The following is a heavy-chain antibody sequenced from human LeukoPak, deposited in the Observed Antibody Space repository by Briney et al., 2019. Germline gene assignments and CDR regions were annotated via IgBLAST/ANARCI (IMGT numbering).Heavy chain of an antibody. J-gene: IGHJ1*01. D-gene: IGHD6-13*01. Sequence: GGSLSLSCAASGFTFSSYDTSWVRQAPGKGLEWVSAISGSGGSTYYADSVKGRFTISRDNSKNTLYLQMNSLRAEDTAVYYRAKNLKPGIDQIFGYWGGGTGDTVSS. CDR2: ISGSGGST. CDR3: AKNLKPGIDQIFGY. CDR1: GFTFSSYD. V-gene: IGHV3-23*01.